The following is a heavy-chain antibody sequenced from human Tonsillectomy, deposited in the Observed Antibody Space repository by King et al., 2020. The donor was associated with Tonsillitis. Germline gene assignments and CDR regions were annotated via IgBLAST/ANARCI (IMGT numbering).Heavy chain of an antibody. J-gene: IGHJ6*01. CDR1: GFTCSSYS. CDR3: ARVSGADPYYYYGMDV. V-gene: IGHV3-21*01. Sequence: VQLVESGGGLVKPGGSLRLSCEASGFTCSSYSMNWVRQAPGKGLEWVSSISRSSRYIYYADSVKGRFTISRDNATNSLYLQMNSLRAEDTAVYYCARVSGADPYYYYGMDVWGQGTKVTVSS. D-gene: IGHD4-17*01. CDR2: ISRSSRYI.